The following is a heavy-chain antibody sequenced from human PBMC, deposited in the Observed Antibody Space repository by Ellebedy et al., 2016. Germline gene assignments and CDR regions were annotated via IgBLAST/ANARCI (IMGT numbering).Heavy chain of an antibody. Sequence: SETLSLXXAVSGFSISSGGYSWSWIRQPPGKGLEWIGYIYHSGSTYYNPSLKSRVTISVDRSKNQFSLKLSPVTAADTAVYYCARGGQGSGIYYFDYWGQGTLVTVSS. CDR1: GFSISSGGYS. CDR2: IYHSGST. CDR3: ARGGQGSGIYYFDY. D-gene: IGHD3-10*01. J-gene: IGHJ4*02. V-gene: IGHV4-30-2*01.